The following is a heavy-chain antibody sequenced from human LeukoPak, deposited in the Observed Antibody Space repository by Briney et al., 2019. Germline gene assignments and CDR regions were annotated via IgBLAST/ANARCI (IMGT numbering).Heavy chain of an antibody. CDR3: ARGLAKLRPGDN. CDR2: INHSGST. J-gene: IGHJ4*02. V-gene: IGHV4-34*01. Sequence: SETLSLTCAVYGASFSDYYWNWIRQPPGKGLEWIGQINHSGSTYYNPSLKSRVTISVDTSKNQFSLKLSSVTAADTAVYYCARGLAKLRPGDNGGKGSLVTVS. CDR1: GASFSDYY. D-gene: IGHD4-17*01.